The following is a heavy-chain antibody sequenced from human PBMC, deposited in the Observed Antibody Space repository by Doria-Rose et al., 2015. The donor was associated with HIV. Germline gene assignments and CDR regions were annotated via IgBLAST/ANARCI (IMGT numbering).Heavy chain of an antibody. CDR1: GGSISHYY. V-gene: IGHV4-59*01. J-gene: IGHJ4*02. CDR2: IFDTGST. CDR3: ARVLSGTYDY. D-gene: IGHD1-26*01. Sequence: VQLVESGPGLVKPSKTLSLTCSVSGGSISHYYWSWIRQHPGKGLEYIGVIFDTGSTNYSPSLKSRVSISIVTSKSKFSLRLSSVPAADTAVYYCARVLSGTYDYWDQGTLVTVSS.